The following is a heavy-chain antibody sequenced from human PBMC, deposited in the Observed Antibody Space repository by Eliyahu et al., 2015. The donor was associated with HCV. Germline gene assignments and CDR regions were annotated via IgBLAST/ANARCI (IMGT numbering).Heavy chain of an antibody. Sequence: DVQVVESGGGLIQPGGSLXLSCAASGFTIXXXYMSWLRQAPGERAGWGSVIGSDDMTAYADSVRGRFTVSRDISKNTLYLQMDTLRVDDTAVYYCARVSYRGYGSIGPPRWSDPWGQGTLVTVSS. CDR2: IGSDDMT. J-gene: IGHJ5*02. D-gene: IGHD5-12*01. V-gene: IGHV3-53*01. CDR1: GFTIXXXY. CDR3: ARVSYRGYGSIGPPRWSDP.